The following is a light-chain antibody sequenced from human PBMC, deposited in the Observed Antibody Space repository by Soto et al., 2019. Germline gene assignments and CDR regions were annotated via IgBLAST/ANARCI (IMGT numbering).Light chain of an antibody. V-gene: IGLV2-8*01. CDR1: SSDVGGYNY. CDR2: EVS. Sequence: QSALTQPPSASGSPGQSVTISCTGTSSDVGGYNYVSWYQQHPGKAPKLMIYEVSKRPSGVPDRFSGSKSGNTASLTVSGLQAEDEAEYYCSSYAGSSYVFGTGTKATVL. CDR3: SSYAGSSYV. J-gene: IGLJ1*01.